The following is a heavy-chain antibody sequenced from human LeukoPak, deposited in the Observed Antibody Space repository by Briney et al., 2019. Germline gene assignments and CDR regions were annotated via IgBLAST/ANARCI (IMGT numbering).Heavy chain of an antibody. D-gene: IGHD1-7*01. J-gene: IGHJ6*03. CDR1: GYTFSNYG. V-gene: IGHV1-18*01. CDR3: ARDGTISDYYYYMDV. CDR2: ISAYNGNT. Sequence: GASVTVSCNASGYTFSNYGISWVRQAPGQGLEWMGWISAYNGNTNYAQKLQGRVTMTTDTSTSTAYMELRSLRSDDTAVYYCARDGTISDYYYYMDVWGKGTTVTVSS.